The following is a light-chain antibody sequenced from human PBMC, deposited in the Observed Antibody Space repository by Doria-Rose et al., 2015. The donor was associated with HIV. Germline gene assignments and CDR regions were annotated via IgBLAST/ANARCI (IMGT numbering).Light chain of an antibody. V-gene: IGKV3-20*01. Sequence: LTQSPGTLSLSPGERATLSCRASQRVKSSYLAWYQQKPGQAPRLLIYDASTRATGIADRFSGSGSRTDFTLTISRLEPEDVAVYYCQQYGTSRGTFGQGTRLEIK. J-gene: IGKJ5*01. CDR1: QRVKSSY. CDR3: QQYGTSRGT. CDR2: DAS.